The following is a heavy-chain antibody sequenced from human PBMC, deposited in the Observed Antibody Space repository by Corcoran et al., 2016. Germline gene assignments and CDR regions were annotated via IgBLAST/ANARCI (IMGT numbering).Heavy chain of an antibody. Sequence: EVQLVESGGVVVQPGGSLRLSCAASVFTFDAYALYWVRHAPGKGLEWVSFISWDGGTTYYADSVKGRFTISRENSKNSLYLQMNSLRAEDTALYYCAKGISSAWYSGGIDYWGQGTLVTVSS. V-gene: IGHV3-43D*03. J-gene: IGHJ4*02. CDR2: ISWDGGTT. CDR3: AKGISSAWYSGGIDY. CDR1: VFTFDAYA. D-gene: IGHD6-19*01.